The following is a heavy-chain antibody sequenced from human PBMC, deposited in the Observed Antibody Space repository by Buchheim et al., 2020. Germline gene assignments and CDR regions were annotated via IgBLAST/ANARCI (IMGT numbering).Heavy chain of an antibody. V-gene: IGHV4-34*01. D-gene: IGHD3/OR15-3a*01. CDR2: INQSGST. CDR1: GGSLGGYY. Sequence: QVQLQQWGAGLLKPSETLSLMCTVYGGSLGGYYWSWIRQPPGKGLEWIGEINQSGSTNYNPSLKSRVTISVDTSNKQFSLKLSSVTAADTAVYYCARGIRTIFGLASNYYGMDVWGRGTT. CDR3: ARGIRTIFGLASNYYGMDV. J-gene: IGHJ6*02.